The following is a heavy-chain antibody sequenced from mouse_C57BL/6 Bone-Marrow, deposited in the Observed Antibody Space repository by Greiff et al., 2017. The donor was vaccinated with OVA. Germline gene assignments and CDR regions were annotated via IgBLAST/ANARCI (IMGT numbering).Heavy chain of an antibody. Sequence: EVQLQESGPGMVKPSQSLSLTCTVTGYSITSGYDWHWIRHFPGNKLEWMGYISYSGSTTYNPSLTSRISITHDPSKNPFFLMFNSVTTYDTAPYSFARALDSSGFASWGPVPLVTVSA. CDR1: GYSITSGYD. D-gene: IGHD3-2*02. CDR3: ARALDSSGFAS. CDR2: ISYSGST. V-gene: IGHV3-1*01. J-gene: IGHJ3*01.